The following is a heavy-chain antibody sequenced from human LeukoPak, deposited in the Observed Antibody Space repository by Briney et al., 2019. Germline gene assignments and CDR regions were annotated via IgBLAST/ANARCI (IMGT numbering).Heavy chain of an antibody. CDR3: AKELGKFDY. Sequence: GGCLRLSCVASGLPIADFAMHWVRQAPGKGLEWVSLISGVGVTTFYADSVKGRFSISRDNSKNSLYLEMTSLRTEDAAMYYCAKELGKFDYWGQGTLVAVSS. V-gene: IGHV3-43*02. CDR2: ISGVGVTT. CDR1: GLPIADFA. D-gene: IGHD3-3*02. J-gene: IGHJ4*02.